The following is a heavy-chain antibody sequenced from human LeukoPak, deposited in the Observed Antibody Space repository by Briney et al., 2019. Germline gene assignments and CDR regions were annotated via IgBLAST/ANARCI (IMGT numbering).Heavy chain of an antibody. J-gene: IGHJ4*02. CDR2: ISWNSGSI. V-gene: IGHV3-9*01. Sequence: GGSLRLSSAASGFTLDDYAMHWDRQAPGKVMEWVSGISWNSGSIGYADSVKGRFTISRDNAKNSLYLQMNSLRAEDTALYYCAKDMGQYCGGDCYSYDYWGQGTLVTVSS. CDR1: GFTLDDYA. CDR3: AKDMGQYCGGDCYSYDY. D-gene: IGHD2-21*02.